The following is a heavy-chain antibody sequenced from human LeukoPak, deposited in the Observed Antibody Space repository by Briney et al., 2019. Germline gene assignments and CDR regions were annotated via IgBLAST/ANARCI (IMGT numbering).Heavy chain of an antibody. V-gene: IGHV3-23*01. CDR1: GFTFSNYA. CDR2: IGYRGGSI. J-gene: IGHJ6*03. D-gene: IGHD6-6*01. CDR3: AKVRPLRGYYYYMDV. Sequence: GGSLRLSCAASGFTFSNYAMSWVRQAPGKGLEWVSIIGYRGGSIYYAYSVQGRFTISRDNSKNTLSLQMNGLRPEDTAVYYCAKVRPLRGYYYYMDVWGKGTTVTVSS.